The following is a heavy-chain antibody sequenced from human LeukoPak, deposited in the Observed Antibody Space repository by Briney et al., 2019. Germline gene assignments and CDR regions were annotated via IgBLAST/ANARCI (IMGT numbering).Heavy chain of an antibody. J-gene: IGHJ4*02. Sequence: GGSLRLSCAASGFTFSSYAMHWVRQAPGKGLEWVAVISYDESNKYFADSVKGRFTISRDNPKNTLYLQMNSLRPEDTAVYYCAKSTTVTTQQRGYFAYWGQGTLVTVSS. CDR3: AKSTTVTTQQRGYFAY. CDR2: ISYDESNK. CDR1: GFTFSSYA. D-gene: IGHD4-11*01. V-gene: IGHV3-30*18.